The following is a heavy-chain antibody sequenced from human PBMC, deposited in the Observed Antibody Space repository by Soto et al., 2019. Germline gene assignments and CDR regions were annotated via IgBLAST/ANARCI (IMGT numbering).Heavy chain of an antibody. CDR3: ATIGSSWYFDY. V-gene: IGHV3-74*01. D-gene: IGHD6-13*01. Sequence: GASLKLSCAASGFTFSSFWMHWVRQAPGKGLVWVSRINSDGSSTSYADSVKGRFTISRDNAKNTLYLQMNSLRAERTAIYYCATIGSSWYFDYWGQGT. CDR2: INSDGSST. J-gene: IGHJ4*02. CDR1: GFTFSSFW.